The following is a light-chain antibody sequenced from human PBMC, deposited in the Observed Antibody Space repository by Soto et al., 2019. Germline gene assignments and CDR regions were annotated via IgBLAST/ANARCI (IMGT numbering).Light chain of an antibody. Sequence: EIVLTQSPGTLSLSPGERATLSCRASQSVSNSYLAWYQQKPGQAPRLLIYGASSRATGISDRFGGSVSATDFTLTISRLEPEDFAVYYCQQYGGSPLTFGGGTRVEIK. J-gene: IGKJ4*01. CDR1: QSVSNSY. CDR2: GAS. CDR3: QQYGGSPLT. V-gene: IGKV3-20*01.